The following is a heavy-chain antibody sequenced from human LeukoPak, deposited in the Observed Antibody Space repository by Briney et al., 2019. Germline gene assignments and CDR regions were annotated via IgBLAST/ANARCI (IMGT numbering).Heavy chain of an antibody. CDR1: GFTFSSYA. CDR2: ISGSGGST. V-gene: IGHV3-23*01. D-gene: IGHD3-16*02. Sequence: GGSLRLSCAASGFTFSSYAMSWVRQAPGKGLEWVSAISGSGGSTYYADSVKSRFTISRDNSKNTLYLQMNSLRAEDTALYYCAKYIGRWGSYRPGEAFDIWGQGTMVTVSS. CDR3: AKYIGRWGSYRPGEAFDI. J-gene: IGHJ3*02.